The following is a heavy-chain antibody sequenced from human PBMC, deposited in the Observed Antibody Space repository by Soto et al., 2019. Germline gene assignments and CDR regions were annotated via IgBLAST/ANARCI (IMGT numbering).Heavy chain of an antibody. CDR1: GGTFISYT. Sequence: VKVSCTASGGTFISYTISWVRQAPGQGLEWMGRIIPILGIASYGEEFRGRVMITADISTSTVYMELRSVRSEGTAVYYCASVRESSPHAYYFDYWGEVTLVTVSS. J-gene: IGHJ4*02. V-gene: IGHV1-69*02. D-gene: IGHD6-13*01. CDR2: IIPILGIA. CDR3: ASVRESSPHAYYFDY.